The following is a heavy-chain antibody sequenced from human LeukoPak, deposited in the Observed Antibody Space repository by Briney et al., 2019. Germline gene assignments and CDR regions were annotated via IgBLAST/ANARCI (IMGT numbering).Heavy chain of an antibody. CDR1: GFSFNTYW. V-gene: IGHV3-74*01. Sequence: GGSLRFSCAASGFSFNTYWMHWVRQVPGKGLVWVSRSNEDGTITNYADSVKGRFTTSRDKNTLFLQMNSLRVEDTAIYYCARDLGGRAGYWGQGSLVTVSS. CDR3: ARDLGGRAGY. J-gene: IGHJ4*02. CDR2: SNEDGTIT. D-gene: IGHD1-26*01.